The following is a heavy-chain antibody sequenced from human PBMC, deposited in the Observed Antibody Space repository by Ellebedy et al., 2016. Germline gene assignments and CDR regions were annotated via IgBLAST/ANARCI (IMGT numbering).Heavy chain of an antibody. CDR2: IWYDGSNK. V-gene: IGHV3-33*08. J-gene: IGHJ4*02. CDR3: ARDSRYSYGYFDY. D-gene: IGHD5-18*01. CDR1: GFTFSSYG. Sequence: GGSLRLSCAASGFTFSSYGMHWVRQAPGKGLEWVAVIWYDGSNKYYAYSVKGRFTISRDNSKNTLYLQMNSLRPDDTAVYYCARDSRYSYGYFDYWGQGTLVTVSS.